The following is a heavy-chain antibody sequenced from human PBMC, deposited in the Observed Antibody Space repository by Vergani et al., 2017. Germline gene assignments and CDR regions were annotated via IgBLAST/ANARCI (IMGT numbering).Heavy chain of an antibody. CDR3: RTGGNQFDDRDY. J-gene: IGHJ4*02. CDR2: ITGDGYNT. D-gene: IGHD4-23*01. CDR1: GFTFSVQA. V-gene: IGHV3-64*01. Sequence: EVQLVESGGGLVQPGGSLRLSCEVSGFTFSVQAMHWVRQTPGKRLEYVSTITGDGYNTFYANSVKGRFSVSRDNSKNTLYLHMGSLRRDDTAVYYCRTGGNQFDDRDYWGQGTLVTVSS.